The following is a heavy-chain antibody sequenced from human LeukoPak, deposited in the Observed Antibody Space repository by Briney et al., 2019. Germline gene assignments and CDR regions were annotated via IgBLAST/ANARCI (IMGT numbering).Heavy chain of an antibody. CDR3: AKFRWYYDSSGYLDY. CDR1: GFTFSSYG. V-gene: IGHV3-33*06. CDR2: IWYDGSNK. Sequence: GRSLRLSCAASGFTFSSYGMHWVRQAPGKGREGVAVIWYDGSNKYYADSGMGRFTISRDNSKNTLYLQMNSLRAEDTAVYYCAKFRWYYDSSGYLDYWGQGTLVTVSS. D-gene: IGHD3-22*01. J-gene: IGHJ4*02.